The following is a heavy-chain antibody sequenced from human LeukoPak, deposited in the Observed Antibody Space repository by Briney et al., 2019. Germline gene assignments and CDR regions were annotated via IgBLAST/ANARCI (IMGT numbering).Heavy chain of an antibody. Sequence: GGSLGLSCAAPGFMFHDYAIHWVRQAPGKGLEWVSLISGDGGSTFYADSVKGRFTISRDNAKNSLYLQMNSLRDEDTAVYYCARDRNWGFDYWGQGTLVTVSS. V-gene: IGHV3-43*02. J-gene: IGHJ4*02. CDR2: ISGDGGST. CDR3: ARDRNWGFDY. D-gene: IGHD7-27*01. CDR1: GFMFHDYA.